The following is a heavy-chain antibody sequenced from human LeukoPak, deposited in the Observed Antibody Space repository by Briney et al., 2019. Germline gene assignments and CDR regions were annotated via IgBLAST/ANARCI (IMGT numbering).Heavy chain of an antibody. J-gene: IGHJ4*02. CDR1: GFTFSSYG. V-gene: IGHV3-30*18. CDR3: AKSGLSSGWYPYDN. Sequence: GGSLRLSCAASGFTFSSYGMHWVRQAPGKGLEWLAVISHDGNNKYYADSVRGRFTLSRDNSKNTLYLQMNSLRAEDTAVYYCAKSGLSSGWYPYDNWGRGALVTVSS. CDR2: ISHDGNNK. D-gene: IGHD6-19*01.